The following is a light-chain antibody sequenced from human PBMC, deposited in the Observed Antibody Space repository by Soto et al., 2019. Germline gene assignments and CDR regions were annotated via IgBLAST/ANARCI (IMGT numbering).Light chain of an antibody. V-gene: IGLV2-8*01. Sequence: QSALTQPPSASGSPGQSVTITCTGTSSDVGGYKYVSWYQQHPGKAPKLMIYEVNKRPSGGPDRCSVSKPGNTASLTVSGLQADDEADDFFSSEAGRNIVLFCGGTKLPV. CDR2: EVN. J-gene: IGLJ2*01. CDR1: SSDVGGYKY. CDR3: SSEAGRNIVL.